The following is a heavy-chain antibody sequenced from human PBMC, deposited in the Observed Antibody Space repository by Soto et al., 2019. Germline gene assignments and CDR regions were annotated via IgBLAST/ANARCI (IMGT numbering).Heavy chain of an antibody. V-gene: IGHV1-2*02. CDR1: GYTFTGYY. CDR3: ARIITGARSVRVDAFDI. J-gene: IGHJ3*02. CDR2: INPNSGGT. Sequence: ASVKVSCKASGYTFTGYYMHWVRQAPGQGLEWMGWINPNSGGTNYAQKFQGRVTMTRDTSISTAYMELSRLRSDDTAVYYCARIITGARSVRVDAFDIWGQGTMVTVSS. D-gene: IGHD7-27*01.